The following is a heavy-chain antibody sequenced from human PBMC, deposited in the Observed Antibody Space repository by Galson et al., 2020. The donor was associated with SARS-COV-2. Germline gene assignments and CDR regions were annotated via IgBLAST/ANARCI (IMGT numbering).Heavy chain of an antibody. J-gene: IGHJ3*02. V-gene: IGHV3-23*01. D-gene: IGHD3-22*01. CDR1: GFTFSTYA. CDR3: AKGYYFDGGAYPPLNDAFHI. Sequence: GESLKISCAASGFTFSTYAITWVRQAPGKGLEWVSTVSSGGGDTYYADSVQGRFTISRDNSRSTLYLQMNSLRAEDTAIYYCAKGYYFDGGAYPPLNDAFHIWGQGAMVTVSS. CDR2: VSSGGGDT.